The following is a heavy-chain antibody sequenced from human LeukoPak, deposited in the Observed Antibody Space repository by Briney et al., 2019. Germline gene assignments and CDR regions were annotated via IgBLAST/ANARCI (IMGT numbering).Heavy chain of an antibody. CDR2: ISSSSSYI. D-gene: IGHD2-2*01. J-gene: IGHJ4*02. Sequence: GGSLRLSCAASGFTFITYSMNWVRQAPGKGLEWVSSISSSSSYIYYADSLKGRFTISRDNAKNSLYLQMNSLRAEDTAVYYCARVGFVVPEDYWGQGTLVTVSS. V-gene: IGHV3-21*01. CDR1: GFTFITYS. CDR3: ARVGFVVPEDY.